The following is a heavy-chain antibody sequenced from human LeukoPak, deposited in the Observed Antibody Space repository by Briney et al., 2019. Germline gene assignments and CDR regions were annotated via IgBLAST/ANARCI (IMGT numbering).Heavy chain of an antibody. CDR3: ARHDSRGSLNWFDP. CDR2: IDYSGTT. J-gene: IGHJ5*02. CDR1: GGSLGTPKYY. D-gene: IGHD5-12*01. Sequence: SETLSLTCIVSGGSLGTPKYYWGWIRQLPGKGLEWIGSIDYSGTTYYNPSLKGRLAISINTSKNQFSLNLASVTAADTAVYYCARHDSRGSLNWFDPWGQGTLITVSS. V-gene: IGHV4-39*01.